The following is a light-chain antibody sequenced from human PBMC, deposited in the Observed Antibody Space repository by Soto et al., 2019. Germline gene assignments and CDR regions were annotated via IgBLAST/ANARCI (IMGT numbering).Light chain of an antibody. CDR2: AAS. CDR3: HEANSVPKFT. V-gene: IGKV1-12*01. Sequence: DIQMTQSPSSVSASVGDRVTITCRASQGIGNWLAWYQQKPGKAPRLLIYAASSLQRGVPSRFSGSVSVTQFTLTISGLQPEDISTYYCHEANSVPKFTFGPRTKVDVK. CDR1: QGIGNW. J-gene: IGKJ3*01.